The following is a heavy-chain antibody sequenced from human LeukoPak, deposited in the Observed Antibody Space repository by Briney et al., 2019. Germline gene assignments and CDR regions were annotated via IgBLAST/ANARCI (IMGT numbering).Heavy chain of an antibody. V-gene: IGHV3-23*01. D-gene: IGHD2-2*01. CDR2: ISGSGNDT. J-gene: IGHJ4*02. Sequence: GGSLRLSCAASGFTFSRFAISWVRQAPGKGLEWVSVISGSGNDTDYADSVKGRFTISRDNSKNTLYLQINSLRAEDTAVYYCAKVCRTISGCSYWGQGTLVTVSS. CDR1: GFTFSRFA. CDR3: AKVCRTISGCSY.